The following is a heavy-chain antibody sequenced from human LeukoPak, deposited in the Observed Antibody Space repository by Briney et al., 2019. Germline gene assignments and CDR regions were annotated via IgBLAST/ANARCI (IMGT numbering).Heavy chain of an antibody. CDR1: GFTFSSYE. Sequence: TGGSLRLSCAASGFTFSSYEMNWVRQAPGKGLEWVSYISSSGSTIYYADSVKGRFTIYRDNAKNSLYLQMNSLRAEDTAVYYCASLPVAATREFDYWGQGTLVTVS. V-gene: IGHV3-48*03. J-gene: IGHJ4*02. CDR2: ISSSGSTI. CDR3: ASLPVAATREFDY. D-gene: IGHD2-15*01.